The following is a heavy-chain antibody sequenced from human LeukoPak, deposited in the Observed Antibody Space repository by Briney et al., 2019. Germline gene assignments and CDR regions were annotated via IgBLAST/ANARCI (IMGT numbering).Heavy chain of an antibody. V-gene: IGHV3-30*02. CDR1: GFVLSDYG. D-gene: IGHD5-12*01. Sequence: GGSLRLSCTASGFVLSDYGMHWVRQAPGKGLEWVAFVRNDGSNEYYVGSVKGRFTISRDKSKNTLYLQMNSLRAEDTAVYSCAKESDSGYHSEGPKTWGLGTLVAVSS. J-gene: IGHJ5*02. CDR3: AKESDSGYHSEGPKT. CDR2: VRNDGSNE.